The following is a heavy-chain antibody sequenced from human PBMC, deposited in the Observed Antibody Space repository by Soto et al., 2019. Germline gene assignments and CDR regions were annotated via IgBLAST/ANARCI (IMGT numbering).Heavy chain of an antibody. CDR1: GFTVSNNY. Sequence: EVQLVESGGGLVQRGGSLRLSCAASGFTVSNNYMSWVRQAPGQGLEWVSVIYGGGDTYYADSVKDRFTISRDNSKNTLYLQMNSLRAEDTAVYYCARGHYGSPPGYFDCWGQGTLVTVSS. J-gene: IGHJ4*02. V-gene: IGHV3-66*01. D-gene: IGHD3-10*01. CDR3: ARGHYGSPPGYFDC. CDR2: IYGGGDT.